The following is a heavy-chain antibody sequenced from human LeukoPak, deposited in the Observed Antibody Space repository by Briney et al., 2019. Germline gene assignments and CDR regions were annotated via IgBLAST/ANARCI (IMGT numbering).Heavy chain of an antibody. V-gene: IGHV3-7*01. CDR2: MKPDGSEK. J-gene: IGHJ4*02. CDR3: ARDKGVGKFDY. D-gene: IGHD2-2*01. CDR1: GFTLSSYW. Sequence: GGSLRLSCAGSGFTLSSYWMSWVRQAPGKGLEWVANMKPDGSEKYYVDSVKGRFTISRDNAKNSLYLQMNSLRAGDTAVYYCARDKGVGKFDYWGQGTLVTVSS.